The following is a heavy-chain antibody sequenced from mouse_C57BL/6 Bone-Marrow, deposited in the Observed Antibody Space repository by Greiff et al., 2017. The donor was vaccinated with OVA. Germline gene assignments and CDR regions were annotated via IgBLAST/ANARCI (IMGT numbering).Heavy chain of an antibody. Sequence: VQLQQSGPELVKPGASVKISCKASGYAFSSSWMNWVKQRPGKGLEWIGRIYPGDGDTNYNGKFKGKATLTADKSSSTAYMQLSSLTSEDSAVYFCSIPDLLWPLSYYCVWGTGITVSSS. J-gene: IGHJ1*03. D-gene: IGHD2-1*01. CDR1: GYAFSSSW. CDR3: SIPDLLWPLSYYCV. V-gene: IGHV1-82*01. CDR2: IYPGDGDT.